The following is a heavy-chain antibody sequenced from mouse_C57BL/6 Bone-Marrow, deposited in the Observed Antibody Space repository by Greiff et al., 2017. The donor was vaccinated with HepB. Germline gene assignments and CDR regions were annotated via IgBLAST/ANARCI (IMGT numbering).Heavy chain of an antibody. Sequence: EVKVVESGGGLVQPGGSLKLSCAASGFTFSDYGMAWVRQAPRKGPEWVAFISNLAYSIYYADTVTGRFTISRENAKNTLYLEMSSLRSEDTAMYYCARQGGLRGVAYWGQGTLVTVSA. CDR2: ISNLAYSI. D-gene: IGHD2-4*01. V-gene: IGHV5-15*01. J-gene: IGHJ3*01. CDR3: ARQGGLRGVAY. CDR1: GFTFSDYG.